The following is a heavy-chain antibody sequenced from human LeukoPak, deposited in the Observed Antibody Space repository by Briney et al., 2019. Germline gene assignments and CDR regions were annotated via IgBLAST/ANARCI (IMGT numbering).Heavy chain of an antibody. V-gene: IGHV4-4*09. CDR2: ISTSVGT. CDR3: TRGEMTTIVAWAVYV. J-gene: IGHJ3*01. D-gene: IGHD5-24*01. Sequence: PSDTLSLTCTVSGGSISTSYWTWIRQSPGKGLGWIGYISTSVGTRYNPSLKSRVIISLQSSKNQFSMTLMFVTAADTAVYDCTRGEMTTIVAWAVYVWGRGVMVTVSS. CDR1: GGSISTSY.